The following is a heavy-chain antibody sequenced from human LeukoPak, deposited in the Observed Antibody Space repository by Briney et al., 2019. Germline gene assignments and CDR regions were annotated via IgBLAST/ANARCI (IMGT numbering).Heavy chain of an antibody. J-gene: IGHJ6*03. CDR1: GYTFTGYY. V-gene: IGHV1-2*02. D-gene: IGHD6-13*01. CDR3: ARDRSSGIAAAGTWHYYYMDV. Sequence: ASVKVSCKASGYTFTGYYMHWVRQAPGQGLEWMGWINPSSGGTNYAQKFQGRVTMTRDTSISTAYMELSRLRSDDTAVYYCARDRSSGIAAAGTWHYYYMDVWGKGTTVTVSS. CDR2: INPSSGGT.